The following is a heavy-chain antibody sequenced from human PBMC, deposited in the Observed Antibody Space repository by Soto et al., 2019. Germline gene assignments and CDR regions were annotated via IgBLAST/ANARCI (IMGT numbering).Heavy chain of an antibody. CDR3: AKVVSSGYDLCGMDV. V-gene: IGHV3-23*01. Sequence: QPGGSLRLSCAASGFTFDDYAMHWVRQAPGKGLEWVSSISVRGGSTYYADSVKGRFTISRDNSKNTLDLQMNSLSGEDTAVYYCAKVVSSGYDLCGMDVWGQGTTVTVSS. D-gene: IGHD5-12*01. CDR1: GFTFDDYA. J-gene: IGHJ6*02. CDR2: ISVRGGST.